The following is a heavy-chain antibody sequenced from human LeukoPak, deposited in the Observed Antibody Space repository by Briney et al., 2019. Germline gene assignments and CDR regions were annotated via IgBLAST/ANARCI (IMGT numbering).Heavy chain of an antibody. CDR3: SLVPNY. CDR1: GLTFSRHV. J-gene: IGHJ4*02. CDR2: ISGTGGDT. D-gene: IGHD6-13*01. V-gene: IGHV3-23*01. Sequence: PSGGSLRLSCAAYGLTFSRHVMSRVRQPPGKGMEWVSAISGTGGDTYYADYVKGRFTTSRDNSKNTLYLQMNNLRAEDTAVYYCSLVPNYWGQEALVTVSS.